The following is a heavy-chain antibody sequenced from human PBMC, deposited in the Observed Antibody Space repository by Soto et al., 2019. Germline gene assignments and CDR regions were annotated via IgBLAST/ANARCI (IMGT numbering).Heavy chain of an antibody. J-gene: IGHJ4*02. D-gene: IGHD3-16*01. CDR1: GFTFSSYG. CDR2: ISYDGSNK. Sequence: QVQLVESGGGVVHPGRSLRLSCAASGFTFSSYGMHWVRQAPGKGLEWVAVISYDGSNKYYADSVKGRFTISRDNSKNTLYLQMNSLRAEDTAVYYCAKARWGSYNDYWGQGTLVTVSS. CDR3: AKARWGSYNDY. V-gene: IGHV3-30*18.